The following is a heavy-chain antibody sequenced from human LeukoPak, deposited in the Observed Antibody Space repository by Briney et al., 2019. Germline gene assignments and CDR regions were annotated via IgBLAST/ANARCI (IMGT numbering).Heavy chain of an antibody. CDR1: GFTFSDYY. CDR2: ISGSGRTI. V-gene: IGHV3-11*01. J-gene: IGHJ4*02. Sequence: PGGSLRLSCTASGFTFSDYYMSWFRQAPGKGLEWLSHISGSGRTIHYADSVKGRLTASRDTAKNSLYLQMNDLRAEDTAVYYCATPPDAYSSEDWGQGTLVTVSS. D-gene: IGHD6-19*01. CDR3: ATPPDAYSSED.